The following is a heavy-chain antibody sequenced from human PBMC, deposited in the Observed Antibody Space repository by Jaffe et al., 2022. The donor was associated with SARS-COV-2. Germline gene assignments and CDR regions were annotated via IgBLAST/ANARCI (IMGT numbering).Heavy chain of an antibody. CDR1: GGSISSGSYY. D-gene: IGHD3-10*01. V-gene: IGHV4-61*02. CDR3: ARDSPLWFGGYYFDY. Sequence: QVQLQESGPGLVKPSQTLSLTCTVSGGSISSGSYYWSWIRQPAGKGLEWIGRIYTSGSTNYNPSLKSRVTISVDTSKNQFSLKLSSVTAADTAVYYCARDSPLWFGGYYFDYWGQGTLVTVSS. J-gene: IGHJ4*02. CDR2: IYTSGST.